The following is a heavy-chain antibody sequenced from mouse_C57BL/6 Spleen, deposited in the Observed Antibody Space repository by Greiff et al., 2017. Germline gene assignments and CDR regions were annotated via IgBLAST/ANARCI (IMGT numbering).Heavy chain of an antibody. D-gene: IGHD2-13*01. Sequence: QVQLQQSGAELVQPGASVKISCKASGYAFSSYWMNWVKQRPGKGLAWIGQIYPGDGDTNYNGKFKGKATLTADKSSSTAYMQLSSLTSEDSAVYFCARIDYGDYPYYYAMDYWGQGTSVTVS. V-gene: IGHV1-80*01. CDR1: GYAFSSYW. J-gene: IGHJ4*01. CDR2: IYPGDGDT. CDR3: ARIDYGDYPYYYAMDY.